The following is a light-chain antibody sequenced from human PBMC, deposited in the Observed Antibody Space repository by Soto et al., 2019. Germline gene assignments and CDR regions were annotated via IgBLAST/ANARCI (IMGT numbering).Light chain of an antibody. CDR1: STDVGGYNY. V-gene: IGLV2-14*01. CDR3: CSYTSSSTRV. CDR2: EVS. J-gene: IGLJ1*01. Sequence: QSALTQPASVSGSPGQSITISCTGTSTDVGGYNYVSWYQHHPGKAPKLMIYEVSNRPSGASNRFSGSKSGNTASLTISGLQDEDEADYYCCSYTSSSTRVFGTGTQLTVL.